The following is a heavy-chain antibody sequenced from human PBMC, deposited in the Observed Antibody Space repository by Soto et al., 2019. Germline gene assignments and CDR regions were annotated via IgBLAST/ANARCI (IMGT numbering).Heavy chain of an antibody. Sequence: PGGSLRLSCAASGFTFSSYIMNWVRQAPGKGLEWASSISSSSSYIYYADSVKGRFTISRDNAKNSLYLQMNSLRAEDTAVYYCARTPGIAAPYYGMDVWGQGTTVTVSS. V-gene: IGHV3-21*01. CDR2: ISSSSSYI. CDR3: ARTPGIAAPYYGMDV. CDR1: GFTFSSYI. J-gene: IGHJ6*02. D-gene: IGHD6-13*01.